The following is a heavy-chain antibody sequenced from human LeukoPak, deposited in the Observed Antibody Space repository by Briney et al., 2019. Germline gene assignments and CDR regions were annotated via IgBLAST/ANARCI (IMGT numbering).Heavy chain of an antibody. CDR2: IFGDGSTT. Sequence: PGGSLRLSCAASGFTFSNYWMHWVRQVPGKGLMWVSNIFGDGSTTNYADSVKGRFTISRDNAKNMLYLQMNSLRVEDTAVYYCARDPRNKGFDPWGQGTLVTVSS. J-gene: IGHJ5*02. D-gene: IGHD1/OR15-1a*01. V-gene: IGHV3-74*01. CDR3: ARDPRNKGFDP. CDR1: GFTFSNYW.